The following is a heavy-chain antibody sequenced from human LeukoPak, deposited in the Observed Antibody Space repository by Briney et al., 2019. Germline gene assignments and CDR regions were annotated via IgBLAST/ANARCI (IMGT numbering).Heavy chain of an antibody. CDR3: ARGVASPADDY. CDR1: GGTFSSYA. V-gene: IGHV1-69*04. CDR2: IIPILGIA. J-gene: IGHJ4*02. D-gene: IGHD2-15*01. Sequence: ASVKVSCKASGGTFSSYAISWVRQAPGQGLEWMGRIIPILGIANYAQKFQGRVTITADKSTSTAYMELSSLRSEDTAVYYCARGVASPADDYWGQGTLVTVSS.